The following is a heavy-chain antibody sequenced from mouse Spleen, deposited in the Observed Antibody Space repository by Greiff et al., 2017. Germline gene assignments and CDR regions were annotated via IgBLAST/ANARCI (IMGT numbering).Heavy chain of an antibody. J-gene: IGHJ3*01. D-gene: IGHD2-3*01. V-gene: IGHV3-1*01. CDR2: ISYSGST. CDR1: GYSITSGYD. Sequence: EVKLVESGPGMVKPSQSLSLTCTVTGYSITSGYDWHWIRHFPGNKLEWMGYISYSGSTNYNPSLKSRISITHDTSKNHFFLKLNSVTTEDTATYYCARAYDGYRAWFAYWGQGTLVTVSA. CDR3: ARAYDGYRAWFAY.